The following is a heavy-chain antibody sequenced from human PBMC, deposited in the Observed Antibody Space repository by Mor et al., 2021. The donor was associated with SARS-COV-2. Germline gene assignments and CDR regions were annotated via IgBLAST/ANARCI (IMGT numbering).Heavy chain of an antibody. J-gene: IGHJ2*01. D-gene: IGHD3-22*01. CDR3: ARGPSSGYYFWYFDL. CDR2: IYYSGST. Sequence: YIYYSGSTNYNPSLKSRVTISVDTSKNQLSLKLSSVTAADTAVYYCARGPSSGYYFWYFDLWGRGTLVTVSS. V-gene: IGHV4-59*08.